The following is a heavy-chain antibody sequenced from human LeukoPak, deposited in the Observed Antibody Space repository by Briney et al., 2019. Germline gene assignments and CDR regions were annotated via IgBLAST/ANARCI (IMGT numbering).Heavy chain of an antibody. D-gene: IGHD3-10*01. CDR1: GYTFTSYG. J-gene: IGHJ4*02. CDR3: ARVLWFGELFPDFDY. V-gene: IGHV1-18*03. Sequence: ASVKVSCKASGYTFTSYGISWVRQAPGQGLEWMGWISAYNGNTNYAQKLQGRVTMTTDTSTSTAYMELRSLRSDDMAVYYCARVLWFGELFPDFDYWGQGTLVTVSS. CDR2: ISAYNGNT.